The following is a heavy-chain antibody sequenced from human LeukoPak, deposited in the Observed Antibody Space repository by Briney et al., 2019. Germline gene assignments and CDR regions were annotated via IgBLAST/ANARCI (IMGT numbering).Heavy chain of an antibody. D-gene: IGHD3-10*01. V-gene: IGHV3-53*05. J-gene: IGHJ6*02. CDR3: AKDSRYGSGSFHHFYYGMDV. Sequence: GGSLRLSCAASGFIVSTNYMSWVRQASGKGLEWVSTIYSGGNTYYADSVKGRFTISRDNPKNTLYLQMNSLRAEDTAVFHCAKDSRYGSGSFHHFYYGMDVWGQGTTVTVSS. CDR1: GFIVSTNY. CDR2: IYSGGNT.